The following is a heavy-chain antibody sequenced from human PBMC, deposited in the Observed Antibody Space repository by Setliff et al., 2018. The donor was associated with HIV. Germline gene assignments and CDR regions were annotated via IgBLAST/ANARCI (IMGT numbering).Heavy chain of an antibody. CDR2: INAGNGDT. CDR3: ARGYCSNGACQSFDH. V-gene: IGHV1-3*01. Sequence: ASVKVSCKASGYTFTGYAMHWVRQAPGQRLECMGWINAGNGDTKYAQKVQSRVTMTTDTSTSTAYMELRSLRSDDTAVYYCARGYCSNGACQSFDHWGQGTLVTVSS. J-gene: IGHJ4*02. CDR1: GYTFTGYA. D-gene: IGHD2-8*01.